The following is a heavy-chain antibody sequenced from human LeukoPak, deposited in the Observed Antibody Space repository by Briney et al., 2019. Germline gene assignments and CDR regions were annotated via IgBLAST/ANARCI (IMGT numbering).Heavy chain of an antibody. V-gene: IGHV1-46*01. CDR2: INPSGTTT. CDR3: ARAESGMVRGVIMYWFDP. Sequence: ASVKVSCKASGYTFTTHYMHWVRQAPGQGLEWMGLINPSGTTTNYAQKLQGRVTMTTDTSTSTAYMELRSLRSDDTAVYYCARAESGMVRGVIMYWFDPWGQGTLVTVSS. CDR1: GYTFTTHY. D-gene: IGHD3-10*01. J-gene: IGHJ5*02.